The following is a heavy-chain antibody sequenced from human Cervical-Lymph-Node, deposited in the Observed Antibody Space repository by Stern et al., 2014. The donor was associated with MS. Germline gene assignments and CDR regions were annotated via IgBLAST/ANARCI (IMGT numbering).Heavy chain of an antibody. V-gene: IGHV4-39*01. D-gene: IGHD1-26*01. Sequence: QVQLQESGPGLVKPSETLSLTCTVSGGSISSSSYYWGWIRQPPGKGLEWIGSIYYSGSTYYNPSLQSRVTISVDTPTNQFSVKLSSVTAADTAVYYCARHLGATTGEFDYWGQGTLVTVSS. CDR1: GGSISSSSYY. J-gene: IGHJ4*02. CDR3: ARHLGATTGEFDY. CDR2: IYYSGST.